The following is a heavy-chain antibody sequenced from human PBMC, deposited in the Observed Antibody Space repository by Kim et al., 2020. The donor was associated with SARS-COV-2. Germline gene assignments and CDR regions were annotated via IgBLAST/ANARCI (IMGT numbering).Heavy chain of an antibody. J-gene: IGHJ4*02. V-gene: IGHV4-59*01. Sequence: SETLSLTCSVSSDSISSYYCSWIRQLPGKGLEWLGYIYYSGSTDYNPSLKTRVTISWDTSRNQFSLDLTSVTEADTAVYYCARLEGRASWHQFDYWGQGILVTVSS. CDR2: IYYSGST. D-gene: IGHD2-2*01. CDR3: ARLEGRASWHQFDY. CDR1: SDSISSYY.